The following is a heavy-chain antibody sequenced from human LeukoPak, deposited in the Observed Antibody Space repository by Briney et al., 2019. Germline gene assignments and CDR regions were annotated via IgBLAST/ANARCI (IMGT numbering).Heavy chain of an antibody. J-gene: IGHJ4*02. V-gene: IGHV3-30*02. CDR2: IRYDGSNK. CDR1: GFTFSTYG. Sequence: GGSLRLSCAASGFTFSTYGMHWVRQAPGKGLEWVAFIRYDGSNKYYADSVKGRFTISRDNSKNTLYLQMSSLRAEDTAVFYCAKDRSGSYSQGLDYWGQGTLVTVSS. CDR3: AKDRSGSYSQGLDY. D-gene: IGHD1-26*01.